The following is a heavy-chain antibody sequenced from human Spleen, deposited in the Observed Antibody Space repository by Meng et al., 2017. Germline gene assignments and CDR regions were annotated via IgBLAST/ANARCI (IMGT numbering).Heavy chain of an antibody. CDR3: ARGGYSYGPDY. Sequence: QGPLQQWGAGLLKPSETLSPTCAVYGGSFSGYYWSWTRQPPGKGLEWIGEINHSGSTNYNPSLKSRVTISVDTSKNQFSLKLSSVTAADTAVYYCARGGYSYGPDYWGQGTLVTVSS. J-gene: IGHJ4*02. CDR1: GGSFSGYY. V-gene: IGHV4-34*01. CDR2: INHSGST. D-gene: IGHD5-18*01.